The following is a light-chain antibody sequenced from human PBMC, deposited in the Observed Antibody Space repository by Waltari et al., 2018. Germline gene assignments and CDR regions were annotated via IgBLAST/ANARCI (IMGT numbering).Light chain of an antibody. J-gene: IGLJ3*02. V-gene: IGLV1-44*01. CDR1: SNNVGSYA. CDR3: STWDYSLSAWV. Sequence: QAALTQEASVPGTVGQKDTLSCTGNSNNVGSYAVGWYQQISHGAPKTVMFGNSLPSGIPDRCSGSKSGTTASLTISGLQPEDEADYYCSTWDYSLSAWVFGGGTKLTVL. CDR2: GNS.